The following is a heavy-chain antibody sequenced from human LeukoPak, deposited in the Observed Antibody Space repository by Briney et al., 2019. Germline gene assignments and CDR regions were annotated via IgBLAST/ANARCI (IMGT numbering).Heavy chain of an antibody. CDR3: AKSANSYSGYFGY. CDR2: ISGSGGST. V-gene: IGHV3-23*01. CDR1: GFTFSSYA. Sequence: GGSLRLSCAASGFTFSSYAMSWVRQAPGKGLEGVSAISGSGGSTYYADSVKGRFTTSRDNSKNALYLQMNSLRAEDTAVYYCAKSANSYSGYFGYWGQGTLVTVSS. D-gene: IGHD5-12*01. J-gene: IGHJ4*02.